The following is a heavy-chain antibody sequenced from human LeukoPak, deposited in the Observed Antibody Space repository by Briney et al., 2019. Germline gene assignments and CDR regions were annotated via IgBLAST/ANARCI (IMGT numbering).Heavy chain of an antibody. D-gene: IGHD3-10*01. Sequence: SVKVSCKASGGTFSSYAISWVRQAPGQGLEWMGGIIPIFGTANYAQKFQGRVTITADESTSTAYMELSSLRSDDTAFYYCAREFKVPGELLGGFDSWGQGSLVTVSS. CDR1: GGTFSSYA. CDR2: IIPIFGTA. J-gene: IGHJ5*01. CDR3: AREFKVPGELLGGFDS. V-gene: IGHV1-69*01.